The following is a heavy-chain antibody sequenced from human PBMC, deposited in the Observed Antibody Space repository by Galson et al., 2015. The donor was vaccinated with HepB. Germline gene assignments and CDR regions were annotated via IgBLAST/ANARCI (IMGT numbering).Heavy chain of an antibody. Sequence: SLRLSCAASGFTFSSYSMNWVRQAPGKGLEWVSYISSSGSTIYYADSVKGRFTISRDNAKNSLYLQMNSLRAEDTAVYYCARELEWLFEPGGMDVWGQGTTVTVSS. CDR3: ARELEWLFEPGGMDV. D-gene: IGHD3-3*01. CDR1: GFTFSSYS. CDR2: ISSSGSTI. J-gene: IGHJ6*02. V-gene: IGHV3-48*01.